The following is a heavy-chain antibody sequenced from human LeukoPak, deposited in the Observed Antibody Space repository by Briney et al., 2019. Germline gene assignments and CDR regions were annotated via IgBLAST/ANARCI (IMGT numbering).Heavy chain of an antibody. D-gene: IGHD5-12*01. CDR2: IYYSGSA. J-gene: IGHJ4*02. V-gene: IGHV4-59*08. Sequence: SETLSLTCTVSGGSISSYYWSWIRQPPGKGLEWIGYIYYSGSANYNPSLKSRVTISVDTSKNQFSLKLSSVTAADTAVYYCARRGYSGYDLDYWGQGTLVTVSS. CDR1: GGSISSYY. CDR3: ARRGYSGYDLDY.